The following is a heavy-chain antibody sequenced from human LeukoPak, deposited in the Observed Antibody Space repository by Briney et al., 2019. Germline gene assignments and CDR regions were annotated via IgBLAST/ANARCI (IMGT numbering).Heavy chain of an antibody. CDR2: IIPIFGTA. CDR3: AREMITMIDYYYMDV. V-gene: IGHV1-69*05. J-gene: IGHJ6*03. Sequence: SVKVSCKASGGTFSSYAISWVRQAPGQGLEWMGRIIPIFGTANYAQKFQGRVTITTDESTSTAYMEPSSLRSEDTAVYYCAREMITMIDYYYMDVWGKGTTVTVSS. D-gene: IGHD3-22*01. CDR1: GGTFSSYA.